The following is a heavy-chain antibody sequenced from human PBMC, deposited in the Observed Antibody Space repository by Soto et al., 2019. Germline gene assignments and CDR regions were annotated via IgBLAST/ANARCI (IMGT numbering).Heavy chain of an antibody. V-gene: IGHV1-58*02. CDR3: AAAQLLDFWSGYSPDAFDI. CDR2: IVVGSGNT. D-gene: IGHD3-3*01. CDR1: GFTFTTSA. J-gene: IGHJ3*02. Sequence: SVKVSRKASGFTFTTSAMQWVRPARGQSLEWIGWIVVGSGNTNYAQKFQERVTITRDMSTSTAYMELSSLRSEDTAVYYCAAAQLLDFWSGYSPDAFDIWGQGTMVTVSS.